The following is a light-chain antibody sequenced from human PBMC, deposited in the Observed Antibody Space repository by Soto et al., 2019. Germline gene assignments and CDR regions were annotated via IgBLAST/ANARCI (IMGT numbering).Light chain of an antibody. CDR3: QQLNTYPWT. CDR1: QGISSY. V-gene: IGKV1-9*01. Sequence: DIQLTQSPSFLSASVGDRVTITCRASQGISSYLAWYQQKAGKAPKLLIYAASTLQSGVPSRFSGSGSGTEFSLTISSLQPEDFATYYCQQLNTYPWTFGQGTGVEIK. CDR2: AAS. J-gene: IGKJ1*01.